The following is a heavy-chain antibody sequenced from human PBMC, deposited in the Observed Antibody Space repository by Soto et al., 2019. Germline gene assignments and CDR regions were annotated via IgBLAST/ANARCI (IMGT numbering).Heavy chain of an antibody. D-gene: IGHD3-9*01. V-gene: IGHV3-64*01. CDR2: ISSNGGST. CDR3: ARGYYDILTGYYYYFDY. CDR1: GFTFSSYA. J-gene: IGHJ4*02. Sequence: PGVSLRLSCAASGFTFSSYAMHWVRQAPGKGLEYVSAISSNGGSTYYANSVRGRFTISRDNSKNTLYLQMGSLRAEDMAVYYCARGYYDILTGYYYYFDYWGQGTLVTVSS.